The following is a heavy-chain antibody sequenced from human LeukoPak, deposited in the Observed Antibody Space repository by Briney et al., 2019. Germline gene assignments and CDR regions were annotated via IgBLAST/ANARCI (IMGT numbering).Heavy chain of an antibody. Sequence: PGGSLRLSCAASGFTLSSYAMSWVRQAPGKGLEWVSFISSSSSYIYYGDSVKGRFTISRDNTKNSLYLQMKSLRVEDTAVYYCARGGSSGWYVDVWGRGTTVTVSS. J-gene: IGHJ6*04. V-gene: IGHV3-21*01. CDR3: ARGGSSGWYVDV. CDR1: GFTLSSYA. D-gene: IGHD6-19*01. CDR2: ISSSSSYI.